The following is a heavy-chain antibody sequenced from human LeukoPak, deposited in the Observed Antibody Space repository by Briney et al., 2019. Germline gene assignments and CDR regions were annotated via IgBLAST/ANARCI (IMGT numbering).Heavy chain of an antibody. CDR1: GFTLINND. Sequence: GGSLRLSCAAGFTLINNDMHWVRQGPGKGLEWVAVSTYDGSKSYHSDSVKGRFIISRDNSKSTLYLQMDNLRAEDTAVYYCARVMLRGHSFGLDSWGQGTVVTVSS. J-gene: IGHJ5*01. CDR3: ARVMLRGHSFGLDS. D-gene: IGHD5-18*01. CDR2: STYDGSKS. V-gene: IGHV3-30*03.